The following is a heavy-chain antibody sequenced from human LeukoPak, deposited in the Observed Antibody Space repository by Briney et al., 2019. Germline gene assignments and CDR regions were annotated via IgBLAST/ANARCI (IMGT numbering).Heavy chain of an antibody. CDR3: ARGLISLGDCGGGSCYAPYYYYGMDV. D-gene: IGHD2-15*01. CDR2: IYYSGST. Sequence: PSETLSLTCTVSGGSISSSYWTWIRQPPGKGLEWVGYIYYSGSTNYNPSLKSRVTISVDTSKNQFSLSLSSVTAADTAVYYCARGLISLGDCGGGSCYAPYYYYGMDVWGQGTTVTVSS. CDR1: GGSISSSY. V-gene: IGHV4-59*01. J-gene: IGHJ6*02.